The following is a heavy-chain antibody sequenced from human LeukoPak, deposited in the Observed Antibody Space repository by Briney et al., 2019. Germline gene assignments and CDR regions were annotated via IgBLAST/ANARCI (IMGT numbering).Heavy chain of an antibody. CDR2: INPNSGGT. CDR1: GYTFTGYY. D-gene: IGHD6-13*01. CDR3: ARTPVGGSSWYQY. J-gene: IGHJ4*02. V-gene: IGHV1-2*04. Sequence: ASVKVSCKASGYTFTGYYMHWVRQAPGQGLEWMGWINPNSGGTNYAQKFQGWVTMTRDTSISTAYMELSRLRSDDTAVYYCARTPVGGSSWYQYWGQGTLVTVSS.